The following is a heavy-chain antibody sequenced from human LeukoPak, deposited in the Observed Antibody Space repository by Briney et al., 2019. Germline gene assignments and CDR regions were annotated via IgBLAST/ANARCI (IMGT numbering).Heavy chain of an antibody. J-gene: IGHJ4*02. D-gene: IGHD2-2*03. CDR1: GGSISSSSYY. CDR2: IYYSGST. Sequence: PSETLSLTCTVSGGSISSSSYYWGWIRQPPGKGLEWIGSIYYSGSTYYNPSLKSRVTISVDTSKNQFSLKLSSVTAADTAVYYCASSGYWEYYSDYWGQGTLVTVSS. V-gene: IGHV4-39*01. CDR3: ASSGYWEYYSDY.